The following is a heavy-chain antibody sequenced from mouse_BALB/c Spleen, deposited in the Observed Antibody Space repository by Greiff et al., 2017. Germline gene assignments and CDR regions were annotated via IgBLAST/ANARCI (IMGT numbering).Heavy chain of an antibody. Sequence: QVQVQQPGAELVMPGASVKMSCKASGYTFTDYWMHWVKQRPGQGLEWIGAIDTSDSYTSYNQKFKGKATLTVDESSSTAYMQLSSLTSEDSAVYYCARRGYYGAGLAYWGQGTLVTVSA. CDR3: ARRGYYGAGLAY. CDR1: GYTFTDYW. D-gene: IGHD1-2*01. V-gene: IGHV1-69*01. J-gene: IGHJ3*01. CDR2: IDTSDSYT.